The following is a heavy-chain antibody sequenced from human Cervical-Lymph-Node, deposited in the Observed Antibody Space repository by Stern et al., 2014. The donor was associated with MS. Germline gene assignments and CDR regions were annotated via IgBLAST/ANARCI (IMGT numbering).Heavy chain of an antibody. V-gene: IGHV1-69*01. Sequence: VQLVESGAEVKKPGSSVKVSCQASGGTFNVYAINWLRQAPGQGLEWMGGIIPIFGTASDAQKFHGRVTITADESTRTSSMQLSSLRSNDTAVYYCARDGRHRDNYGLDVWGQGTTVIVSS. D-gene: IGHD2-15*01. CDR3: ARDGRHRDNYGLDV. CDR1: GGTFNVYA. CDR2: IIPIFGTA. J-gene: IGHJ6*02.